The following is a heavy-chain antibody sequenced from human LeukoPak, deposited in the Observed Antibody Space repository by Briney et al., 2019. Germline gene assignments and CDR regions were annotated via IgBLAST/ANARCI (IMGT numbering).Heavy chain of an antibody. J-gene: IGHJ6*03. D-gene: IGHD6-13*01. Sequence: SETLSLTCTVSGGSISSSSYYWGRIRQPPGKGLEWIGSIYYSGSTYYNPSLKSRVTISVDTSKNQFSLKLSSVTAADTAVYYCARERRSSWYYYYYMDVWGKGTTVTVSS. CDR1: GGSISSSSYY. CDR2: IYYSGST. CDR3: ARERRSSWYYYYYMDV. V-gene: IGHV4-39*07.